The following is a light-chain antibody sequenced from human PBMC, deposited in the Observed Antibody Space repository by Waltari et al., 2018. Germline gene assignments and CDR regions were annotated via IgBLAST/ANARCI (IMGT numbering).Light chain of an antibody. Sequence: DIVLTQTPLSLSVNPGQPASISCKSSQSLLFSNGKTYFYWYLQKVGQSSQLLIHEVSNRFSGVPDRFSGSGSGTDFTLKISRVEAEDVGVYYCMQSMQLPVTFGGGTKVEIK. V-gene: IGKV2D-29*02. CDR1: QSLLFSNGKTY. CDR2: EVS. CDR3: MQSMQLPVT. J-gene: IGKJ4*01.